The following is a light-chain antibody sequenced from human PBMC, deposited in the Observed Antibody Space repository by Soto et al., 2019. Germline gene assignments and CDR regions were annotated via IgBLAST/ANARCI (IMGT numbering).Light chain of an antibody. V-gene: IGLV4-69*01. J-gene: IGLJ2*01. CDR3: QTWVTGIHI. Sequence: QLVLTHSPSASASLRASVKLTCTLSSGHSNYAIAWHQQQPEKGPQFLMKLNSNGSNSKGDGIPYHFSGSSSVADRYLTVSTLQSGDEADYYCQTWVTGIHIFGGGTKVTVL. CDR1: SGHSNYA. CDR2: LNSNGSN.